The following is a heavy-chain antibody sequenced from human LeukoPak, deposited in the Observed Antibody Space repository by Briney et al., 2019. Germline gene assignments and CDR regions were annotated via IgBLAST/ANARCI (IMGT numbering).Heavy chain of an antibody. V-gene: IGHV3-48*03. CDR3: ARGGSFVEY. Sequence: GGSMRLSCAASGFTFSNYEMHWVRRAPGKGLEWVSYISSGGSTVYYADSVKGRFTVSRDNAKNSLYLQMSSLRAEDTAVYYCARGGSFVEYWGQGTLVSVSS. J-gene: IGHJ4*02. D-gene: IGHD3-10*01. CDR2: ISSGGSTV. CDR1: GFTFSNYE.